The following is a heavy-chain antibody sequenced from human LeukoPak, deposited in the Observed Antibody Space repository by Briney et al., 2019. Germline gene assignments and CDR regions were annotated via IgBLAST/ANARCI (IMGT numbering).Heavy chain of an antibody. D-gene: IGHD6-13*01. CDR2: INSDGSST. Sequence: GGSLRLSCAASGFSISGYWMHWVRQAPGKGLVWVSRINSDGSSTTYADSVKDRFTISRDNAKNTLYLQMHRLRAEDTAVYYCAKDNVAAAGRYFDYWGQGTLVTVSS. V-gene: IGHV3-74*01. CDR3: AKDNVAAAGRYFDY. CDR1: GFSISGYW. J-gene: IGHJ4*02.